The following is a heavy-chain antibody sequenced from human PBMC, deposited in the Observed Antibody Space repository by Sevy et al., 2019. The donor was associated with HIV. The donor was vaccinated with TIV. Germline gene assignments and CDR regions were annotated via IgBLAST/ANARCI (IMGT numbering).Heavy chain of an antibody. J-gene: IGHJ3*02. Sequence: GGSLRLSCAASGFTFSNAWMSWVRQAPGKGLEWVGRIKSKTDGGTTDYAAPVKGRFTISRDDSKNMLYLQMNSLKTEDTAVYYCTTDPTMIVVVITSPLGDIWGQGTMVTVSS. CDR3: TTDPTMIVVVITSPLGDI. CDR2: IKSKTDGGTT. V-gene: IGHV3-15*01. CDR1: GFTFSNAW. D-gene: IGHD3-22*01.